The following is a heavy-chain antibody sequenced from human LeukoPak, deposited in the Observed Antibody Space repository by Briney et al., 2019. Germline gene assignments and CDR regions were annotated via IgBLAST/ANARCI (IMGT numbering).Heavy chain of an antibody. CDR2: MNPNSGNT. J-gene: IGHJ5*02. CDR3: SRGPRFDP. Sequence: GGSVKASCKASGYTFTSYDINWVGQATGQGLAWMGWMNPNSGNTGYAQKFQGRVTMTRNTSISTAYMELSSLRSEDTAVYYCSRGPRFDPWGQGTQVTVSS. CDR1: GYTFTSYD. V-gene: IGHV1-8*01.